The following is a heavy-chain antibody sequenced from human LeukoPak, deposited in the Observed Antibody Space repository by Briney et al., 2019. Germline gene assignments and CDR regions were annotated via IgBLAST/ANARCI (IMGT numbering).Heavy chain of an antibody. Sequence: SETLSLTCTVSGGSISSYYWSWIRQPAGKGLEWIGRIYTSGSTNYNPSLKSRVTISVDKSKNQFSLKLSSATAADTAVYYCTVYGVAPPYYFDYWGQGTLVTVSS. CDR1: GGSISSYY. V-gene: IGHV4-4*07. J-gene: IGHJ4*02. CDR3: TVYGVAPPYYFDY. CDR2: IYTSGST. D-gene: IGHD3-3*01.